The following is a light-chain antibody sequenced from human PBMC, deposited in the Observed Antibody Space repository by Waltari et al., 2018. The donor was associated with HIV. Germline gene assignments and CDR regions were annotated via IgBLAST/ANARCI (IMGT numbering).Light chain of an antibody. CDR2: SSS. CDR1: QSCLYGSNNKNY. Sequence: DIVMTQSPDSLAVSLGERATIKCKSSQSCLYGSNNKNYLRCYQQKPGQPPKLLIYSSSTRESGVPDRFSGSGSGTDFTLTISSLQAEDVAVYFCQQYSSSLPLTFGGGTKVEIK. V-gene: IGKV4-1*01. J-gene: IGKJ4*01. CDR3: QQYSSSLPLT.